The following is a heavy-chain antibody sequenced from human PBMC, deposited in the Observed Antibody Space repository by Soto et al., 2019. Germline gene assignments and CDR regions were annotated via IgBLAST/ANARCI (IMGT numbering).Heavy chain of an antibody. J-gene: IGHJ4*02. D-gene: IGHD5-18*01. V-gene: IGHV3-23*01. CDR1: GFTFSNYA. CDR3: AKNSREYSYGAIDY. Sequence: EVQLLESGGDLVQPGGSLRLSCAASGFTFSNYAMSWVRQTPGKGLEWVSGISGSGVSAYYADSVKGRFTISRDNSKNTLYLQMNSLRAEDTAIYHCAKNSREYSYGAIDYWGQGTLVTVSS. CDR2: ISGSGVSA.